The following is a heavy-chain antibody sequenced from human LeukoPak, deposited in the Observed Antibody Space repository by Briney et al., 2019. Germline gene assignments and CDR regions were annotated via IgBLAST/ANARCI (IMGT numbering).Heavy chain of an antibody. CDR2: IYYSGST. CDR1: GGSISSYY. J-gene: IGHJ5*02. CDR3: ARSVVVVAATPDWFDP. D-gene: IGHD2-15*01. Sequence: PSETLSLTCTVSGGSISSYYWSWIRQPPGKGLEWIGCIYYSGSTNYNPSLKSRVTISVDTSKNQFSLKLGSVTAADTAVYYCARSVVVVAATPDWFDPWGQGTLVTVSS. V-gene: IGHV4-59*01.